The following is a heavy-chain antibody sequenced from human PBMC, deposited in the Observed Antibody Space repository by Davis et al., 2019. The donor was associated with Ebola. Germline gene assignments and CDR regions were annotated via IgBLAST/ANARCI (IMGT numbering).Heavy chain of an antibody. J-gene: IGHJ5*02. Sequence: ASVKVSCKASGYTFTSYAMHWVRQAPGQRLEWMGWINAGNGNTKYSQKFQGRVTMTTDTSTSTAYMELRSLRSDDTAVYYCAGDMGMVQEANWFDPWGQGTLVTVSS. V-gene: IGHV1-3*01. CDR2: INAGNGNT. CDR3: AGDMGMVQEANWFDP. CDR1: GYTFTSYA. D-gene: IGHD3-10*01.